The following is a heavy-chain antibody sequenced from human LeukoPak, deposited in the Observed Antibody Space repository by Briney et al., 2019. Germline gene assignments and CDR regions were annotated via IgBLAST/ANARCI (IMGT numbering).Heavy chain of an antibody. J-gene: IGHJ4*02. Sequence: GGSLRLSCAAPGFTFYTLWMYWVRQAPGEGLVWVSRVNNDGIDATYADSVKGRFTISRDNAKNTVYLQMNSLRDDDTAVYYCVRGHLGPDYWSQGTLVTVSS. V-gene: IGHV3-74*01. CDR1: GFTFYTLW. CDR2: VNNDGIDA. D-gene: IGHD3-16*01. CDR3: VRGHLGPDY.